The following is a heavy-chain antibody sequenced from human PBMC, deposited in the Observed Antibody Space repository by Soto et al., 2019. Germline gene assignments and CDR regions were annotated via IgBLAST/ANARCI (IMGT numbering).Heavy chain of an antibody. CDR3: AKDHIVATIRPIGAGADAFDI. D-gene: IGHD5-12*01. V-gene: IGHV3-23*01. CDR2: ISGSGGST. J-gene: IGHJ3*02. CDR1: GFTFSSYA. Sequence: GGSLRLSCAASGFTFSSYAMSWVRQAPGKGLEWVSAISGSGGSTYYADSVKGRFTISRDNSKNTLYLQMNSLRAEHTAVYYCAKDHIVATIRPIGAGADAFDIWGQGTMVTVSS.